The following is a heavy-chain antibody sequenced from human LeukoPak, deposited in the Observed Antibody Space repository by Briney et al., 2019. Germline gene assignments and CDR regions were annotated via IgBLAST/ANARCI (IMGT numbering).Heavy chain of an antibody. Sequence: ASVKVSCKASGYTFTSYYMHWVRQAPGQGLEWMGIINPSGGSTSYAQKFQGRATMTRDTSTSTVYMELSSLRSEDTAVYYCARDPTDYGGDYWGQGTLVTVSS. CDR1: GYTFTSYY. D-gene: IGHD4-23*01. J-gene: IGHJ4*02. V-gene: IGHV1-46*01. CDR3: ARDPTDYGGDY. CDR2: INPSGGST.